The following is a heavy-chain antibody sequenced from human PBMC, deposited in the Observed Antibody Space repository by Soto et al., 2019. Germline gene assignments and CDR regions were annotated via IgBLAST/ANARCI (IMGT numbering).Heavy chain of an antibody. CDR2: IYYSGST. Sequence: QVQLQESGPGLVKPSETLSLTCTVAGGSISIYYWSWIRKPPGKGLEWLGYIYYSGSTNYNPSLKSRVTISVDTSNNQFSLKLSSVTAADTDLYYCAINTDYGPNFRPFDPWGQGTLVTVSS. CDR1: GGSISIYY. CDR3: AINTDYGPNFRPFDP. V-gene: IGHV4-59*08. J-gene: IGHJ5*02. D-gene: IGHD3-16*01.